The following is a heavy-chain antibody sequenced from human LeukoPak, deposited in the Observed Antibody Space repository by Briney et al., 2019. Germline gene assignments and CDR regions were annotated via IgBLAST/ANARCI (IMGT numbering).Heavy chain of an antibody. CDR2: ISFDGTNK. V-gene: IGHV3-30*03. CDR1: GFTFDDYA. J-gene: IGHJ4*02. CDR3: ARDLNGLLWFGELPIFDY. D-gene: IGHD3-10*01. Sequence: PGGSLRLSCAASGFTFDDYAMHWVRQAPGKGLEWVAVISFDGTNKFYADSVKGRFTISRDNAKNSLYLQMNSLRAEDTAVYYCARDLNGLLWFGELPIFDYWGQGTLVTVSS.